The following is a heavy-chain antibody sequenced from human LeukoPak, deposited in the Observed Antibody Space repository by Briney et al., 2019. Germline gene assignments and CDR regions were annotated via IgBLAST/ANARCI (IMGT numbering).Heavy chain of an antibody. J-gene: IGHJ4*02. CDR2: IYTSGST. V-gene: IGHV4-61*02. D-gene: IGHD2-15*01. Sequence: SETLSLTCTVSGGSISSGSYYWSWVRQPAGKGLEWIGRIYTSGSTNYNPSLKSRVTISVDTSKNQFSLKLSSVTAADTAVYYCARDRWWFDYWGQGTLVTVSS. CDR1: GGSISSGSYY. CDR3: ARDRWWFDY.